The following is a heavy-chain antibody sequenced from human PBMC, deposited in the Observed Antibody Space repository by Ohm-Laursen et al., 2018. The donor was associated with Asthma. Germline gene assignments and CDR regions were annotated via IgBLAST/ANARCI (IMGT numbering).Heavy chain of an antibody. CDR3: ARDYYGSGSYYIPGYFDY. V-gene: IGHV3-30*03. J-gene: IGHJ4*02. CDR2: ISYDGSNK. Sequence: SLRLSCAASGFTFSSYGMHWVRQAPGKGLEWVAVISYDGSNKYYADSVKGRFTISRDNSKNTLYLQMNSLRAEDTAVYYCARDYYGSGSYYIPGYFDYWGQGTLVTVSS. D-gene: IGHD3-10*01. CDR1: GFTFSSYG.